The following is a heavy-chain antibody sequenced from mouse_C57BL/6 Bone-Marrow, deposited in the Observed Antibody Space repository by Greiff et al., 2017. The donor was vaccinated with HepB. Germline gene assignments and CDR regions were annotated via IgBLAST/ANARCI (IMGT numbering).Heavy chain of an antibody. CDR2: INPSSGYT. CDR1: GYTFTSYW. V-gene: IGHV1-7*01. D-gene: IGHD2-4*01. Sequence: VQLQQSGAELAKPGASVKLSCKASGYTFTSYWMHWVKQRPGQGLAWIGYINPSSGYTKYNQKFKDKATLTADKSSSTAYMQLSSLTYEDSAVYYCARFLDYDGAWFAYWGQGTLVTVSA. CDR3: ARFLDYDGAWFAY. J-gene: IGHJ3*01.